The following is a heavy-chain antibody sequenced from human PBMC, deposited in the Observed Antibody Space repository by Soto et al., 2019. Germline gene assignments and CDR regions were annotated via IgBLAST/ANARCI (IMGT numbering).Heavy chain of an antibody. CDR1: VGTCSSYA. D-gene: IGHD1-1*01. CDR3: VRDHIDDRHAFDI. J-gene: IGHJ3*02. V-gene: IGHV1-69*13. Sequence: SVKVSCNASVGTCSSYAISCVRHSPGQELELMGGIIPIFSTANYAQKFQGRVTITADESTSTAYMELSSLRSEYTAVYYCVRDHIDDRHAFDIWEQGTMVIVSS. CDR2: IIPIFSTA.